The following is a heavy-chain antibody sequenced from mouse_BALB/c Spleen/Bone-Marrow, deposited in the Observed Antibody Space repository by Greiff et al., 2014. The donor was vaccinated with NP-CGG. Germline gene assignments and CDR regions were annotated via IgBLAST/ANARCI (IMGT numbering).Heavy chain of an antibody. CDR1: GYSFTGYT. V-gene: IGHV1-26*01. J-gene: IGHJ3*01. Sequence: VQLQQPGPELVKPGASMKISCKPSGYSFTGYTMNWVKQSHGKNLEWIGLINPYNGGTSYNQKFKGKSTLTVDKSSSTAYMELHNLTSEGSAVYYCARGDYGRFVAYWGQGTLVPVSA. D-gene: IGHD1-1*02. CDR3: ARGDYGRFVAY. CDR2: INPYNGGT.